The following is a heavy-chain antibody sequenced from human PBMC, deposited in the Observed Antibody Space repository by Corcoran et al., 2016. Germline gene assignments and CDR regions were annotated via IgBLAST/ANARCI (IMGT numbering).Heavy chain of an antibody. V-gene: IGHV4-39*07. D-gene: IGHD3-22*01. Sequence: QLQLQESGPGLVKPSETLSLTCTVSGASIGSGTSYWGWISQPPGKRLEWIGNFHHSGAIFYDPTLKSRVSISVDTSKNQFSLRVNYVTAADTAIYYCSREGRYESGAYYPDFCGQGTLVTVSS. CDR3: SREGRYESGAYYPDF. CDR1: GASIGSGTSY. J-gene: IGHJ4*02. CDR2: FHHSGAI.